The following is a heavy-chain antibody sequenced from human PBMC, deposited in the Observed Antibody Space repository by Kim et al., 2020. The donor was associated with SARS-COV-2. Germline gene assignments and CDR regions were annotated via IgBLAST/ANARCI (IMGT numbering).Heavy chain of an antibody. CDR1: GFTFSSYA. J-gene: IGHJ4*02. Sequence: GGSLRLSCAASGFTFSSYAMSWVRQAPGKGLEWVSAISGSGGSTYYADSVKGRFTISRDNSKNTLYLQMNSLRAEDTAVYYCATWTKHDSHFDYWGQGTLVTVSS. V-gene: IGHV3-23*01. CDR3: ATWTKHDSHFDY. D-gene: IGHD1-1*01. CDR2: ISGSGGST.